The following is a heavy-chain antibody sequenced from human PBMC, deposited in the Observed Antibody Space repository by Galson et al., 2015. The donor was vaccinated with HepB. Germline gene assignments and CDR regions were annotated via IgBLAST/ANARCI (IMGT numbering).Heavy chain of an antibody. J-gene: IGHJ4*02. Sequence: SLRLSCAASGFTFSPYWMTWVRQAPGKGLEWVASIKHDGSEKYYLDSVKGRFTISRDNAKNSLYLQMNSLRAGDTAVYYCARDIRLTVTTYFDNWGQGTLVTVSS. V-gene: IGHV3-7*03. CDR2: IKHDGSEK. CDR3: ARDIRLTVTTYFDN. CDR1: GFTFSPYW. D-gene: IGHD4-17*01.